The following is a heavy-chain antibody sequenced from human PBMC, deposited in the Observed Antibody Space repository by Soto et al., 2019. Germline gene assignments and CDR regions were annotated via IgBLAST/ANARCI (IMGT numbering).Heavy chain of an antibody. CDR1: GYSFTYYW. V-gene: IGHV5-10-1*01. J-gene: IGHJ6*02. Sequence: GESLKTSCRGSGYSFTYYWITWVRQMPGKGLEWLARVEPTDSYSNYSPSFQGHATISADKSISTAYLQWSSLKASDTAMYYCARDSYDTSGNYFPYCPCPMDVLGQGTTVTVS. D-gene: IGHD3-10*01. CDR3: ARDSYDTSGNYFPYCPCPMDV. CDR2: VEPTDSYS.